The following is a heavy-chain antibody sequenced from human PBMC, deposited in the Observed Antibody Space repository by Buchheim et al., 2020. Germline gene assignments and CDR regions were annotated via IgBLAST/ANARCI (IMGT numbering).Heavy chain of an antibody. CDR1: GYTFTSYY. CDR3: AREEGIDSGYDINWFDP. D-gene: IGHD5-12*01. J-gene: IGHJ5*02. V-gene: IGHV1-46*01. CDR2: INPSGGST. Sequence: QVQLVQSGAEVKKPGASVKVSCKASGYTFTSYYMHWVRQAPGQGLEWMGIINPSGGSTSYAQKFQGRVTMTRDKSTSTVYMELSSLRSEDTAVYYCAREEGIDSGYDINWFDPWGQGTL.